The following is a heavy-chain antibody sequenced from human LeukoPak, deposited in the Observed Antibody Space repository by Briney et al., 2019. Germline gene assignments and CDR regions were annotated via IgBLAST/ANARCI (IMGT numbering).Heavy chain of an antibody. Sequence: SETLTLTCTVSGGSISKCYWSWIRHSAGKVVEWIGHIHSRWSTNFNPSLRSRVTMSADTSKHQFSLWLTSVTAADTALYYCARGIATITQDSFDVWGLGTMVTVSS. J-gene: IGHJ3*01. CDR1: GGSISKCY. CDR3: ARGIATITQDSFDV. V-gene: IGHV4-4*07. CDR2: IHSRWST. D-gene: IGHD1-26*01.